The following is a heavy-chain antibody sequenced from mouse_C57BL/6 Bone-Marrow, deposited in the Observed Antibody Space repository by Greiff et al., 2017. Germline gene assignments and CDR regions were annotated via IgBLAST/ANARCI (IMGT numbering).Heavy chain of an antibody. V-gene: IGHV12-3*01. CDR2: ITHSGET. CDR1: GFPITSGYY. CDR3: AGDPYYYGSSPYWYFDV. Sequence: VKLQESGPGLVKPSQSLFLTCSITGFPITSGYYWIWIRQSPGKPLEWMGYITHSGETFYNPSLQSPISITRETSKNQFFLQLNSVTTEDTAMYYCAGDPYYYGSSPYWYFDVWGTGTTVTVSS. J-gene: IGHJ1*03. D-gene: IGHD1-1*01.